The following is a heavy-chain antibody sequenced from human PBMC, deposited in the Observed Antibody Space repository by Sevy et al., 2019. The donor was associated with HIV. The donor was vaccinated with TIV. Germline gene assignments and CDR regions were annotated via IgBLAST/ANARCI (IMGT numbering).Heavy chain of an antibody. CDR3: AKLIAAAGPRHFDY. CDR2: ISYDGSNK. V-gene: IGHV3-30*18. Sequence: GGSLRLSCAASGFTFSSYGMHWVRQAPGKGLEWVAVISYDGSNKYYADSVKGRFTISRDNSKNTLYLQMNSLRAEDTAVYYCAKLIAAAGPRHFDYWGQGTLVTVSS. D-gene: IGHD6-13*01. J-gene: IGHJ4*02. CDR1: GFTFSSYG.